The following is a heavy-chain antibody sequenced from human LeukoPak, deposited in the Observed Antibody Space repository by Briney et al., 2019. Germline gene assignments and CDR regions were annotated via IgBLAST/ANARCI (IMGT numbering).Heavy chain of an antibody. Sequence: SVKVSCKASGGTFSSYAISWVRQAPGQGLEWMGGIIPIFGTANYAQKFQGRVTITADKSTSTAYMELGSLRSEDTAVYYCARRGYYYDSSGYAGAFDIWGQGTMVTVSS. CDR1: GGTFSSYA. J-gene: IGHJ3*02. V-gene: IGHV1-69*06. CDR3: ARRGYYYDSSGYAGAFDI. CDR2: IIPIFGTA. D-gene: IGHD3-22*01.